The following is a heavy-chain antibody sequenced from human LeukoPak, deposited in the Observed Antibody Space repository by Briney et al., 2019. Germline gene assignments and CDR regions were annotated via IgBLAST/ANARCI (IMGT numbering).Heavy chain of an antibody. Sequence: GGSLRLSCEASGFAFSNHAMTWVRQAPGEGLQWVSTISDTGNTTFYRDSVRGRFTISRDISNNTLYLQMDGLRADDTAVYYCARGGAYDYGVLDAWGQGTLVTVSS. J-gene: IGHJ5*02. V-gene: IGHV3-23*01. D-gene: IGHD4/OR15-4a*01. CDR1: GFAFSNHA. CDR2: ISDTGNTT. CDR3: ARGGAYDYGVLDA.